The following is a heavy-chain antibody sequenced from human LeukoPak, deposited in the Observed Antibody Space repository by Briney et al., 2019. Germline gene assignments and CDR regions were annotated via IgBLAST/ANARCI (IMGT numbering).Heavy chain of an antibody. CDR3: ARGPMVRGVTFDY. D-gene: IGHD3-10*01. CDR2: IIPIFGTA. J-gene: IGHJ4*02. Sequence: SVKVSCKASGGTFSSYAINWVRQAPGQGLEWMGGIIPIFGTANYAQKFQGRVTITADESTSTAYMELSSLRSEDTAVYYCARGPMVRGVTFDYWGQGTLVTVSS. V-gene: IGHV1-69*13. CDR1: GGTFSSYA.